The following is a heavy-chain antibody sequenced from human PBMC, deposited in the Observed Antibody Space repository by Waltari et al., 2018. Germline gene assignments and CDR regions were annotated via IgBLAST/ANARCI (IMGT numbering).Heavy chain of an antibody. D-gene: IGHD4-17*01. J-gene: IGHJ3*01. V-gene: IGHV3-49*04. CDR2: IAHEGKGATA. Sequence: VQLVESGGGFVQQGRSLRLSLTASGFSLRDYSMSWVRWAPVKGLVWVAFIAHEGKGATAEYAASVRGGFTISRDNSNGIAYLQMNILKTDDTALYYCTRDSYGRRPPDTFDVWGQGTMVTVSS. CDR1: GFSLRDYS. CDR3: TRDSYGRRPPDTFDV.